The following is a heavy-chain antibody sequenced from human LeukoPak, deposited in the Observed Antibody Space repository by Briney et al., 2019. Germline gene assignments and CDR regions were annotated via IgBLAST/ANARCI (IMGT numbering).Heavy chain of an antibody. CDR2: ISGSGGST. CDR3: ARTFGVVILFDY. V-gene: IGHV3-23*01. CDR1: GFTFSSYA. Sequence: GSLRLSCAASGFTFSSYAMSWVRQAPGKGLEWVSAISGSGGSTYYADSVKGRFTISRDNSKNTLYLQMNSLRAEDTAVYYCARTFGVVILFDYWGQGTLVTVSS. J-gene: IGHJ4*02. D-gene: IGHD3-3*01.